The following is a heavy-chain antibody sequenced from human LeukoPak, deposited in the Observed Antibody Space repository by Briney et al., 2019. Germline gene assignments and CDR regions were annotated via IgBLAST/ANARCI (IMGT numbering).Heavy chain of an antibody. CDR1: GGSISSGGYY. CDR3: ARASPGGCSGGSCYLGDYYYYYGMDV. CDR2: IYHSGST. D-gene: IGHD2-15*01. J-gene: IGHJ6*02. Sequence: PSQTLSLTCTVSGGSISSGGYYWSWIRQPPGKGLEWIGYIYHSGSTYYNPSLKSRVTISVDTSKNQFSLKLSSVTAADTAVYYCARASPGGCSGGSCYLGDYYYYYGMDVWGQGTTVTVSS. V-gene: IGHV4-30-2*01.